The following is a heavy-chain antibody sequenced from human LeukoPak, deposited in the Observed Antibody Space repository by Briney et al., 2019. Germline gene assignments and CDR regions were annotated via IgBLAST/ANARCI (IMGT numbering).Heavy chain of an antibody. V-gene: IGHV4-30-2*01. J-gene: IGHJ6*04. Sequence: PSQTLSLTRAVSGGSVSSGGYSWSWIRQPPGKGLEWIGYVYHSGSTYYNPSLKSRVTISVDRSKNQFSLKLSSVTAADTAVYYCARGYCSGGSCYFAPYYYGMDVWGKGTTVTVSS. CDR2: VYHSGST. CDR3: ARGYCSGGSCYFAPYYYGMDV. CDR1: GGSVSSGGYS. D-gene: IGHD2-15*01.